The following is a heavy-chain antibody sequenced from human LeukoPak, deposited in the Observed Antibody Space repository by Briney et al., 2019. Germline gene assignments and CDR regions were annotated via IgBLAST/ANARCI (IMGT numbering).Heavy chain of an antibody. V-gene: IGHV4-34*01. CDR3: ARACSGGSCYSEHGAFDI. Sequence: SETLSLTCAVYGGSFSGYYWSWIRQPPGKGLEWIGEINHSRSTNYNPSLKSRVTISVDTSKNQFSLKLSSVTAADTAVYYCARACSGGSCYSEHGAFDIWGQGTMVTVSS. CDR2: INHSRST. D-gene: IGHD2-15*01. CDR1: GGSFSGYY. J-gene: IGHJ3*02.